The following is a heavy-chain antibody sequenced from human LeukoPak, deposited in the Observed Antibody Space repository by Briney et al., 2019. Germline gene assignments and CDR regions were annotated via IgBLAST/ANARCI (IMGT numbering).Heavy chain of an antibody. D-gene: IGHD3-10*01. CDR3: ARDSYYYGSGTPFDY. CDR1: SGSFSSHY. CDR2: IYTSGRN. Sequence: SETLSLTCTVSSGSFSSHYWSGLRQPAGKGLEGIGRIYTSGRNNYNPSLKSRVTMSVDTSKTQFSLKLSSVTAADTAVYYCARDSYYYGSGTPFDYWGQGTLVTVSS. J-gene: IGHJ4*02. V-gene: IGHV4-4*07.